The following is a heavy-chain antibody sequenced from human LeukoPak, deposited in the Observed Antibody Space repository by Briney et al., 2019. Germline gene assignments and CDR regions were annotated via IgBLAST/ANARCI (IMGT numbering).Heavy chain of an antibody. CDR1: GFTFSSYG. J-gene: IGHJ4*02. CDR3: AKDLMRNSGYDPYTFDY. Sequence: PGGSLRLSCAASGFTFSSYGMHWVRQAPGKGLEWVAVISYDGSNKYYADSVKGRFTISRDNSKNTLYLQMNSLRAEDTAVYYCAKDLMRNSGYDPYTFDYWGQGTLVTVSS. CDR2: ISYDGSNK. D-gene: IGHD5-12*01. V-gene: IGHV3-30*18.